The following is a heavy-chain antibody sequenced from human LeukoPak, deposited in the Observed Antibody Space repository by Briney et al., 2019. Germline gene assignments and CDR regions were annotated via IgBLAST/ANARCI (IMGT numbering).Heavy chain of an antibody. D-gene: IGHD2-21*02. CDR2: IYYSGST. CDR3: ASVAYCGGDCQKFDY. Sequence: SETLSLTCTVSGGSISRYYWSWIRQPPGKGLEWIGYIYYSGSTNYNPSLKSRVTISVDTSKNQFSLKLSSVTAADTAVYYCASVAYCGGDCQKFDYWGQGTLVTVSS. J-gene: IGHJ4*02. CDR1: GGSISRYY. V-gene: IGHV4-59*01.